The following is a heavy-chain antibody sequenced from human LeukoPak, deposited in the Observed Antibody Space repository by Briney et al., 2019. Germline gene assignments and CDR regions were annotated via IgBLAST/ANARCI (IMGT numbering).Heavy chain of an antibody. CDR3: ARDLPNPYYDFWSGYHNWFDP. J-gene: IGHJ5*02. Sequence: SQTLSPTCTVSGGSISSAGYYWSWIRQHPGKGLEWIGYIYYSGSTYYNPSLKSRVTISQDTSKNHFSLKLSSVTAADTAVYYCARDLPNPYYDFWSGYHNWFDPWGQGTLVTVSS. V-gene: IGHV4-31*03. CDR2: IYYSGST. D-gene: IGHD3-3*01. CDR1: GGSISSAGYY.